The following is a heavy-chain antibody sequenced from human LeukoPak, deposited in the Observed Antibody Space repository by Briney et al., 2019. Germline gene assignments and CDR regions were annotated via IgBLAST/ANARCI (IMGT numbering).Heavy chain of an antibody. Sequence: SETLSLTCSVSSGSITSYYWSWLRQPPGKGLEWIGRIYTSGSTNYNPSLKSRVTISMDTSKNQFSLKLSSVTAADTAVYYCARSTSSYYYDTSGYYLTGGGNWFDPWGQGTLVTVSS. CDR3: ARSTSSYYYDTSGYYLTGGGNWFDP. D-gene: IGHD3-22*01. CDR2: IYTSGST. J-gene: IGHJ5*02. CDR1: SGSITSYY. V-gene: IGHV4-4*07.